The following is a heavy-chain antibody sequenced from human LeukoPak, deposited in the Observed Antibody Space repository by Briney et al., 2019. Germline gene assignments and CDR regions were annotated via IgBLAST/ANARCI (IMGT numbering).Heavy chain of an antibody. J-gene: IGHJ4*02. D-gene: IGHD6-6*01. CDR3: ARDESRIAARPGDY. CDR1: GYTFTGYY. Sequence: ASVKVSCKASGYTFTGYYMHWVRQAPGQGLEWMGWINPNSGGTNYAQKFQGRVTMTRDTSISTAYMELSRLRSDDTAVYYCARDESRIAARPGDYWGQGTLVTVSS. CDR2: INPNSGGT. V-gene: IGHV1-2*02.